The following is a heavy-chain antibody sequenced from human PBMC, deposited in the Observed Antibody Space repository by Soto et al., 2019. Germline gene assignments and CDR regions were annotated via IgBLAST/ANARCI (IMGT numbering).Heavy chain of an antibody. Sequence: ASVKVSCKASGYTFPSYGISWVRQAPGQGLEWMGWISAYNGNTNYAQKLQGRVTMTTDTSISTAYMELSRLRSDDTAVYYCARGFGSGWNFDYWGQGTLVTVSS. CDR3: ARGFGSGWNFDY. D-gene: IGHD6-19*01. CDR2: ISAYNGNT. V-gene: IGHV1-18*01. CDR1: GYTFPSYG. J-gene: IGHJ4*02.